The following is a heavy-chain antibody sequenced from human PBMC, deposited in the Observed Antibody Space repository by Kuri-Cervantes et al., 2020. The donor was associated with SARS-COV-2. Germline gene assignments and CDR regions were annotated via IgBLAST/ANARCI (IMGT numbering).Heavy chain of an antibody. J-gene: IGHJ4*02. CDR3: ASSDFWSGHYYFDY. Sequence: SETLSLTFPVSGGPISSYYWSWIRKPDGKGLGWIGRIYTSGSINYNPALKSRVTMSVDTSNNQFSLMLSFVTAADTAVYYCASSDFWSGHYYFDYWGQGTLVTVS. D-gene: IGHD3-3*01. CDR1: GGPISSYY. V-gene: IGHV4-4*07. CDR2: IYTSGSI.